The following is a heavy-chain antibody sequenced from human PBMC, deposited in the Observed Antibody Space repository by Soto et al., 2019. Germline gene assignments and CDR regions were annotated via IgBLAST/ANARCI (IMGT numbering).Heavy chain of an antibody. CDR3: AKDLDVDTAMELFDY. D-gene: IGHD5-18*01. V-gene: IGHV3-23*01. J-gene: IGHJ4*02. CDR2: ISGSGGST. Sequence: GGSLRLSCAASGFTFSSYAMSWVRQAPGKGLEWVSAISGSGGSTYYADSVKGRFTISRDNSKNTLYLQMNSLRAEDTAVYYCAKDLDVDTAMELFDYWGQGTLVTVSS. CDR1: GFTFSSYA.